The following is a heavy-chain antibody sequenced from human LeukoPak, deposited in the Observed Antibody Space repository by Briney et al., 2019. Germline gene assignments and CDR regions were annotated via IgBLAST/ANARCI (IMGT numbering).Heavy chain of an antibody. D-gene: IGHD6-13*01. CDR1: GGSISSSSYY. J-gene: IGHJ4*02. V-gene: IGHV4-39*01. CDR2: IYYSGST. CDR3: ARFGRTSTGYSSSWLDDY. Sequence: SETLSLTCTVSGGSISSSSYYWGWIRQPPGKGLEWIGSIYYSGSTYYNPSLKSRVTISVDTSKNQFSLKLSSVTAADTAVYYCARFGRTSTGYSSSWLDDYWGQGTLVTVSS.